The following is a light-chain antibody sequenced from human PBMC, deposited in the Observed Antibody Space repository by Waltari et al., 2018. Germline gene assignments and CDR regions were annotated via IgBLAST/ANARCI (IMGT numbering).Light chain of an antibody. J-gene: IGLJ3*02. V-gene: IGLV5-37*01. CDR1: SAINVGSQN. CDR3: MIWPSNASVM. CDR2: YYSDSDK. Sequence: QPVLTQPPSSSASPGESARLTCTLPSAINVGSQNMYWYLQKPGSPPRYPLYYYSDSDKRQGSGVPSRFSGSKDASANTGILLISGVQSEDEADYYCMIWPSNASVMFGGGTKLTVL.